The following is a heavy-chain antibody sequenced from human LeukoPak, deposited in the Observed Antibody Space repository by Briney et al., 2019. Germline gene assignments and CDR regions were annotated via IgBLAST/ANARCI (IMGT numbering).Heavy chain of an antibody. CDR1: GGSITNYY. V-gene: IGHV4-4*07. CDR2: KSVSGHT. D-gene: IGHD4/OR15-4a*01. J-gene: IGHJ6*04. Sequence: SETLSLTYTISGGSITNYYWNWIRQPAGKGLEWIGRKSVSGHTNYRSSLESRVTMSVDTSKNQFSLRLTSVTTADTAVYYCVRVSRIDYGANPEGDVWGKGITVIVSS. CDR3: VRVSRIDYGANPEGDV.